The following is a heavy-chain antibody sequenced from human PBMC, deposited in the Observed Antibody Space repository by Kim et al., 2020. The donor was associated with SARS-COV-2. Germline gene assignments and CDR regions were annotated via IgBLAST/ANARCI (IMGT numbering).Heavy chain of an antibody. D-gene: IGHD5-12*01. CDR3: ARESSKATINAFDY. Sequence: NPSLKSRVTISVDKSKNQFSLKLRSVTAADTAVYYCARESSKATINAFDYWGQGTLVTVSS. J-gene: IGHJ4*02. V-gene: IGHV4-4*02.